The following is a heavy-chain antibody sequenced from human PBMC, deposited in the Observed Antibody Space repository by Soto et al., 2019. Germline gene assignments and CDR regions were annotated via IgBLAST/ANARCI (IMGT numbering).Heavy chain of an antibody. V-gene: IGHV1-69*12. CDR2: IIPIFGKG. D-gene: IGHD5-18*01. Sequence: QVQLVQSGAEVRKPGSSVKVSCKASGGSFISYAISWVRRGPGQGLEWMGGIIPIFGKGNYAEKFQGRVTSAADESTSTVHMELSSLRSEDTAVYYCARDGSNVETAMVSQYYYGMDVWGKGTTVTVSS. CDR1: GGSFISYA. CDR3: ARDGSNVETAMVSQYYYGMDV. J-gene: IGHJ6*04.